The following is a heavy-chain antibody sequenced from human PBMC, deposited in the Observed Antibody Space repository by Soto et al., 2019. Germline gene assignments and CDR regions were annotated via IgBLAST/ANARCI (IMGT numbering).Heavy chain of an antibody. CDR2: IYYSGRT. CDR3: ARQDTAMVIGYYYYGMDV. Sequence: SETLXLTXXXSXGXXXXXXXXXXXIRXPPGXGLXXXXXIYYSGRTHYNPSLKSRVTISVDTSKNQFSLKLSSVTAADTAVYYCARQDTAMVIGYYYYGMDVWGQGTTVTVSS. CDR1: XGXXXXXXXX. D-gene: IGHD5-18*01. V-gene: IGHV4-39*01. J-gene: IGHJ6*02.